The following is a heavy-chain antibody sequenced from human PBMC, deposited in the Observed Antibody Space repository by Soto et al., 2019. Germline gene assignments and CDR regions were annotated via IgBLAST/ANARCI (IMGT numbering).Heavy chain of an antibody. CDR3: ACSREYSFGYKSPFDV. CDR2: IYPADSDT. D-gene: IGHD5-18*01. CDR1: GYNFKNWW. Sequence: EVQLVQSGSEVKKPGESLTISCEASGYNFKNWWIVWVRQMPGKGLECMGIIYPADSDTRYSPSFQGQVTISADKSISTAYLQWNSLKASDTAIYYCACSREYSFGYKSPFDVWGQGTKVTVSS. J-gene: IGHJ3*01. V-gene: IGHV5-51*01.